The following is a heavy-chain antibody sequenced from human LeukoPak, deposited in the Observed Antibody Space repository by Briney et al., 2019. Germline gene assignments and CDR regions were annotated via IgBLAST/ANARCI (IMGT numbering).Heavy chain of an antibody. CDR2: IIPIFGTA. Sequence: SVKVSCKASGGTFSSYAISWVRQAPGQGLEWMGGIIPIFGTANYAQKFQGRVTITADKSTSTAYMELSSLRSEDTAVYYCACRDGYNLDYFDYWGQGTLVTVSS. CDR3: ACRDGYNLDYFDY. J-gene: IGHJ4*02. V-gene: IGHV1-69*06. CDR1: GGTFSSYA. D-gene: IGHD5-24*01.